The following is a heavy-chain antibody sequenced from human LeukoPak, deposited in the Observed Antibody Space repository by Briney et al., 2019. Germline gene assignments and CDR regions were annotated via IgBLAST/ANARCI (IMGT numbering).Heavy chain of an antibody. D-gene: IGHD3-9*01. Sequence: SETLSLTFAVYGGSFSGYYWSWIRQPPGKGLEWIGEINHSGSTNYNPSLKSRVTISVDTSKNQFSLKLSSVTAADTAVYYCARGHPTGYSDYWGQGTLVTVSS. CDR1: GGSFSGYY. CDR3: ARGHPTGYSDY. V-gene: IGHV4-34*01. CDR2: INHSGST. J-gene: IGHJ4*02.